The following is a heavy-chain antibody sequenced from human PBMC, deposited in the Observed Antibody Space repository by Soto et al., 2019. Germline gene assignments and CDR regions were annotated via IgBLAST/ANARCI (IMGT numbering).Heavy chain of an antibody. CDR1: GYTLINNA. CDR3: ATNVIGRGQFDY. Sequence: QVQLVQSGAEEKKPGASVRVSCKASGYTLINNAIHWVRQAPGQRLEWMGWIDGGNGDTEFSQKFQGRVTFTRDTSASTVYMDLSSLRSDDTAVYYCATNVIGRGQFDYWGQGTLVTVSS. J-gene: IGHJ4*02. D-gene: IGHD2-21*01. V-gene: IGHV1-3*05. CDR2: IDGGNGDT.